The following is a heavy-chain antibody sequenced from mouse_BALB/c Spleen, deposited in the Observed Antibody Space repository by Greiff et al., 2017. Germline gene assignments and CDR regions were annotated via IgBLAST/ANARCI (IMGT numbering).Heavy chain of an antibody. J-gene: IGHJ4*01. V-gene: IGHV2-9*02. Sequence: VQRVESGPGLVAPSQSLSITCTVSGFSLTSYGVHWVRQPPGKGLEWLGVIWAGGSTNYNSALMSRLSISKDNSKSQVFLKMNSLQTDDTAMYYWARGGVRGDAMDYWGQGTSGTVSS. CDR2: IWAGGST. CDR3: ARGGVRGDAMDY. D-gene: IGHD2-14*01. CDR1: GFSLTSYG.